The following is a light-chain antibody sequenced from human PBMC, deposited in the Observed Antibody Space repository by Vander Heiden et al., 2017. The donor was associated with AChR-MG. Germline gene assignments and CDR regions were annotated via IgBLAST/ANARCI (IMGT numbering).Light chain of an antibody. CDR1: RNIGNS. V-gene: IGKV1-33*01. CDR2: DAS. CDR3: QQYDIISIA. J-gene: IGKJ3*01. Sequence: DIQMTHSPSSLSASVGARVTLTCPARRNIGNSLKWFHQKPGKAPKLLIYDASNLQTGVPSRFSGRGSGTHFTLTISSLQPEDFATYYCQQYDIISIAFGHGTKVDIK.